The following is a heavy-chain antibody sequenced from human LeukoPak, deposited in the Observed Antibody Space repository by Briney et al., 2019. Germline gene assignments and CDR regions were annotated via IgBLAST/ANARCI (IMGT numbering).Heavy chain of an antibody. CDR3: ATSKWFGIETEY. CDR1: GGSFSAYF. Sequence: PSETLSLTCAVYGGSFSAYFWTWFRQPPGKGLEWVGEINPSGTTKYHPSLKSRVTISGDTSKNQISLRLSAVTAADTAVHYCATSKWFGIETEYWGQGTLVTVSS. V-gene: IGHV4-34*01. CDR2: INPSGTT. J-gene: IGHJ4*02. D-gene: IGHD3-10*01.